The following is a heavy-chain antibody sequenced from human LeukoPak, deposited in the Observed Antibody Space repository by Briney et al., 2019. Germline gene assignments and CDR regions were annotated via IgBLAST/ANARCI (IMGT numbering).Heavy chain of an antibody. Sequence: PSETLSLTCTVSGGSISSYYWSWIRQPAGKGLEWIGRIYTSGSTNYNPSLKSRVTMSVDTSKNQFSLKLSSVTAADTAVYYCAKASATTSKGYYYYGMDVWGQGTTVTVSS. CDR1: GGSISSYY. CDR3: AKASATTSKGYYYYGMDV. J-gene: IGHJ6*02. CDR2: IYTSGST. V-gene: IGHV4-4*07. D-gene: IGHD4-17*01.